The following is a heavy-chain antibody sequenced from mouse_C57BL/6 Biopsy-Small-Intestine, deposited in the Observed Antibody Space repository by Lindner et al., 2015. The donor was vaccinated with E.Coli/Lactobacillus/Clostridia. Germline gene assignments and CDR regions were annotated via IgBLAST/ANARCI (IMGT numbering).Heavy chain of an antibody. Sequence: VQLQESGPELVKPGAAVKISCKASGYALTNSWMNWVKQWPGKGLEWIGRIYFGDGDTNYNGKFKAKARLTADKSSSTAYMQLSSLTSEDSAVYFCARTYFYAMDYWGQGTSVTVSS. D-gene: IGHD2-10*01. J-gene: IGHJ4*01. CDR2: IYFGDGDT. CDR3: ARTYFYAMDY. V-gene: IGHV1-82*01. CDR1: GYALTNSW.